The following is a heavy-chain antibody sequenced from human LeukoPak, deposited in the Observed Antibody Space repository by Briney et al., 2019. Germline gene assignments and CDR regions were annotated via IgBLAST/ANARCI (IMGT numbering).Heavy chain of an antibody. CDR3: AREYPEYSYGPPYYYYYMDV. D-gene: IGHD5-18*01. J-gene: IGHJ6*03. CDR2: IYYSGST. Sequence: SETLSLTCAVSGASISSSHWWSWVRQTPGKGLEWIGYIYYSGSTNYNPSLKSRVTISVVTSKNQFSLKLSSVTAADTAVYYCAREYPEYSYGPPYYYYYMDVWGKGTTVTVSS. CDR1: GASISSSHW. V-gene: IGHV4-4*02.